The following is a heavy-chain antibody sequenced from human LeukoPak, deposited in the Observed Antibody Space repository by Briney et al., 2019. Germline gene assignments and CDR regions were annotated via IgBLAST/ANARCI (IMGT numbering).Heavy chain of an antibody. CDR3: ARGGVLKSVDY. V-gene: IGHV4-59*11. Sequence: ASETLSLTCTVSAGYLGSHYWTWIRQPPGQGREWIGYIYDSGSTYYHPSLKSRVTISVDTSKNQFSLRLSSATAADTAVYYCARGGVLKSVDYWGQGTLVTVSS. J-gene: IGHJ4*02. D-gene: IGHD3-16*01. CDR1: AGYLGSHY. CDR2: IYDSGST.